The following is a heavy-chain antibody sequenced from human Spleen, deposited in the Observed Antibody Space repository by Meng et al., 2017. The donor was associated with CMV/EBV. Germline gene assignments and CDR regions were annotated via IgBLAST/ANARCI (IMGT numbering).Heavy chain of an antibody. Sequence: SGGSVSSGSYYWSWIRQPPGKGLEWSGYIYYSGSTNYTHSLKSRVTISVDTSKNQFSLKLSSVTAADTAVYYCERDFSGSYFYYFDYWGQGTLVTVSS. V-gene: IGHV4-61*01. D-gene: IGHD1-26*01. CDR1: GGSVSSGSYY. CDR3: ERDFSGSYFYYFDY. J-gene: IGHJ4*02. CDR2: IYYSGST.